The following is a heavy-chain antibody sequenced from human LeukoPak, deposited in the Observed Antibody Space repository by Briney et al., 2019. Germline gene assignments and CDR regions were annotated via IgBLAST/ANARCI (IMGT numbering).Heavy chain of an antibody. V-gene: IGHV4-34*01. Sequence: SETLSLTCAVYGGSFSGYYWSWIRQPPGKGLEWIGEINHSGSTNYNPSLKSRVTISVDTSKNQFSLKLSSVTAADTAVYYCARPEPYYYGSGFDPWGQGTLVTVSS. CDR1: GGSFSGYY. J-gene: IGHJ5*02. D-gene: IGHD3-10*01. CDR3: ARPEPYYYGSGFDP. CDR2: INHSGST.